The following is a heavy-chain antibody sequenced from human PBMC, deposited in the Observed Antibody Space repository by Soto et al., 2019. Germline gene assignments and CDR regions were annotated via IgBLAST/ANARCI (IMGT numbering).Heavy chain of an antibody. CDR2: INHSGST. CDR1: GGSFGGYY. V-gene: IGHV4-34*01. D-gene: IGHD3-16*01. J-gene: IGHJ6*02. CDR3: AIGWATLRCKNYYYGMDV. Sequence: SETLSLTCAVYGGSFGGYYWSWIRQPPGKGLEWIGEINHSGSTNYNPSLKSRVTTSVDTSKNQFSLKLSSVTATDTAVYYCAIGWATLRCKNYYYGMDVWGQGTTDTVSS.